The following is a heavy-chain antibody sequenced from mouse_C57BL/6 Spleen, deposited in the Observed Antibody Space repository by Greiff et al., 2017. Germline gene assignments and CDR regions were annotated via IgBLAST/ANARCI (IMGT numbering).Heavy chain of an antibody. V-gene: IGHV1-69*01. CDR1: GYTFTSYW. CDR2: IDPSDSYT. CDR3: ARSGVVYFDY. Sequence: VQLQQPGAELVMPGASVKLSCKASGYTFTSYWMHWVKQRPGQGLEWIGEIDPSDSYTNYNQKFKGKSTLTVDKSSSTAYMQLSSLTSEDSAVYYCARSGVVYFDYWGQGTTLTVSS. D-gene: IGHD1-1*01. J-gene: IGHJ2*01.